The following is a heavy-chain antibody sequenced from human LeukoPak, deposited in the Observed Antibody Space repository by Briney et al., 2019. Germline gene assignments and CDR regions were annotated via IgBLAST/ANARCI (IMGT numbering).Heavy chain of an antibody. D-gene: IGHD1-26*01. Sequence: PSETLSLTCTVSGGSISSSSYYWGWIRQPPGKGLEWIGSIYYSGSTNHNPSLKSRVTISVDTSKNQFSLKLSSVTAADTAVYYCARNPCIVGASGLSDCAFDIWGQGTMVTVSS. CDR1: GGSISSSSYY. CDR2: IYYSGST. CDR3: ARNPCIVGASGLSDCAFDI. J-gene: IGHJ3*02. V-gene: IGHV4-39*07.